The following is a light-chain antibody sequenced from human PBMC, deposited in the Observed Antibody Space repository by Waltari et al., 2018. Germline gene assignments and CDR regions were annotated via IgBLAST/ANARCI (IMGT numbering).Light chain of an antibody. V-gene: IGLV2-8*01. J-gene: IGLJ2*01. CDR3: CSYAGNNILV. Sequence: QSALTQPPSASGSPGQSVAISCTGTSSDVGGYNYVSWYQQHPGEAPKLLIYEVSRRPSGVPDRFSGSKSGSTASLTVSGLQPEDEADYFCCSYAGNNILVFGGGTKLTVL. CDR1: SSDVGGYNY. CDR2: EVS.